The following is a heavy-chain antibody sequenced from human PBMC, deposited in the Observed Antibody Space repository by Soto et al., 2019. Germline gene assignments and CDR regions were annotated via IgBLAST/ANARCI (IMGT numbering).Heavy chain of an antibody. Sequence: GALRLSCAASGFTFSSYAMSWVRQAPGKGLEWVSAISGSGGSTYYADSVKGRFTISRDNSKNTLFLQMNSLRAEDTAVYYCAITSRDYYDSSGYPWGQGTQVTVSS. CDR2: ISGSGGST. CDR1: GFTFSSYA. V-gene: IGHV3-23*01. CDR3: AITSRDYYDSSGYP. D-gene: IGHD3-22*01. J-gene: IGHJ5*02.